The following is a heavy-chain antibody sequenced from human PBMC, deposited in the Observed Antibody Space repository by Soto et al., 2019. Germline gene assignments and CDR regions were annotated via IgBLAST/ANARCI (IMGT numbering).Heavy chain of an antibody. Sequence: GASVKVSCKASGYTFTSYDINWVRQATGQGLEWMGWMNPNSGNTGYAQKFQGRVTMTRNTSISTAYMELSSLRSEDTAVYYCAGAGYSGYDSAFDIWGQGTMVTVSS. CDR3: AGAGYSGYDSAFDI. J-gene: IGHJ3*02. CDR1: GYTFTSYD. D-gene: IGHD5-12*01. CDR2: MNPNSGNT. V-gene: IGHV1-8*01.